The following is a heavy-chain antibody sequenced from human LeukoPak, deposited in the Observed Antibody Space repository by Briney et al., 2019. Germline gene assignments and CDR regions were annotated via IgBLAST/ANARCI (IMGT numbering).Heavy chain of an antibody. CDR1: GGPISSSDW. D-gene: IGHD3-9*01. Sequence: SETLSLTCAVSGGPISSSDWWSWVRQPPGKGLEWIGEIYHSGSTNYNPSLKSRVTISVDKSKNQFSLKLSSVTAADTAVYYCARTLRYFDWLSLGSWFDPWGQGTLVTVSS. J-gene: IGHJ5*02. V-gene: IGHV4-4*02. CDR3: ARTLRYFDWLSLGSWFDP. CDR2: IYHSGST.